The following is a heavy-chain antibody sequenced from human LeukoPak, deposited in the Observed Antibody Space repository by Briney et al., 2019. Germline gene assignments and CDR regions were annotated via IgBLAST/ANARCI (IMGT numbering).Heavy chain of an antibody. CDR2: ISGSGGST. V-gene: IGHV3-23*01. Sequence: GVSLRLSCAASGFTFSSYAMSWVRQAPGKGLEWVSGISGSGGSTYYADSVNGRFTMSRDNSRNTLYLQMNSPRAEDTAVYYCAILPGYSSGWYEVNYWGQGTLVTVSS. D-gene: IGHD6-13*01. CDR1: GFTFSSYA. CDR3: AILPGYSSGWYEVNY. J-gene: IGHJ4*02.